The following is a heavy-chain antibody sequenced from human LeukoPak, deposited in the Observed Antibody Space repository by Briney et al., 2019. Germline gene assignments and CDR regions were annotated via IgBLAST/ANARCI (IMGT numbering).Heavy chain of an antibody. CDR1: GGSINSGGYS. Sequence: TSETLSLTCAVSGGSINSGGYSWSWIRQPPGKGLEWIGYIYPRGSAYYNPSLKSRVTISVDMSENHFSLQLTSVTAADTAVYYCASRTINGDCFDYWGQGSLVTVSS. J-gene: IGHJ4*02. D-gene: IGHD4-17*01. CDR3: ASRTINGDCFDY. V-gene: IGHV4-30-2*01. CDR2: IYPRGSA.